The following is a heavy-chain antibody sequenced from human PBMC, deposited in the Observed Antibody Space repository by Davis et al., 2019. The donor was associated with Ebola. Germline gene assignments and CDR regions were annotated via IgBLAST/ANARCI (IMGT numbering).Heavy chain of an antibody. CDR1: GYTFTSYG. D-gene: IGHD1-1*01. V-gene: IGHV1-18*01. CDR3: ARDSVTYNWNEDMGWFDP. Sequence: AASVKVSCKASGYTFTSYGISWVRQAPGQGLEWMGWISAYNGNTNYAQKLQGRVTMTTDTSTCTAYMELRSLRSDDTAVYYCARDSVTYNWNEDMGWFDPWGQGTLVTVSS. CDR2: ISAYNGNT. J-gene: IGHJ5*02.